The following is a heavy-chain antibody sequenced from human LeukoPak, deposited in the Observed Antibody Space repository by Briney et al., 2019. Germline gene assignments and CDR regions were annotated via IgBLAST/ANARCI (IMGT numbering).Heavy chain of an antibody. CDR3: ARGSGSSYFDL. CDR2: IYYSGST. V-gene: IGHV4-39*07. Sequence: SETLSLTCTVSGGSITSSTSYWGWIRQPPGKGLEWIGTIYYSGSTYYNPSLKSRATMSVDTSKNQFSLKLSSVTAADTAVYYCARGSGSSYFDLWGQGTLVTVSS. J-gene: IGHJ4*02. CDR1: GGSITSSTSY. D-gene: IGHD1-26*01.